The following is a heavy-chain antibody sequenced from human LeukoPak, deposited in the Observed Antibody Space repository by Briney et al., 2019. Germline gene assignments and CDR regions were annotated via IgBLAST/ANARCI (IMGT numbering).Heavy chain of an antibody. CDR1: GFTFSSYA. J-gene: IGHJ5*02. CDR3: AKPKHIVVVIGWFDP. D-gene: IGHD2-21*01. CDR2: ISGSGGST. V-gene: IGHV3-23*01. Sequence: GGSLRLSCAASGFTFSSYAMSWVRQAPGKGLEWVSAISGSGGSTYYADSVKGRFTIPRDNSKNTLYLQMNSLRAEDTAVYYCAKPKHIVVVIGWFDPWGQGTLVTVSS.